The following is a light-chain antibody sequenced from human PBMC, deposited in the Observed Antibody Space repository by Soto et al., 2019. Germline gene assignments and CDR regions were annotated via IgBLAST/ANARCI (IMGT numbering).Light chain of an antibody. J-gene: IGKJ1*01. CDR1: ESINSG. Sequence: DIQMTQSPSTLSAFVGDRVTITCRASESINSGLAWYQQKPGKAPKLLISKAARLERAVPSRFSGGGSGAEFTLTINSLQAEDFATYHCHRYKTCPWTLGQGNKVELK. V-gene: IGKV1-5*03. CDR2: KAA. CDR3: HRYKTCPWT.